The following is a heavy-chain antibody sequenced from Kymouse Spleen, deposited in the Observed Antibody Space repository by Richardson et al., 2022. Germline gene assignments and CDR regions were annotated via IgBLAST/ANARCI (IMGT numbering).Heavy chain of an antibody. J-gene: IGHJ4*02. CDR2: IWYDGSNK. V-gene: IGHV3-33*01. CDR1: GFTFSSYG. D-gene: IGHD5-18,IGHD5-18*01. Sequence: QVQLVESGGGVVQPGRSLRLSCAASGFTFSSYGMHWVRQAPGKGLEWVAVIWYDGSNKYYADSVKGRFTISRDNSKNTLYLQMNSLRAEDTAVYYCARERDVDTAMVPYFDYWGQGTLVTVSS. CDR3: ARERDVDTAMVPYFDY.